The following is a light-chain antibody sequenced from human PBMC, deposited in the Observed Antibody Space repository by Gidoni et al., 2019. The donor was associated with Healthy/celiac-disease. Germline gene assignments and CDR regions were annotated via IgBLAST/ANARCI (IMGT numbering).Light chain of an antibody. Sequence: ELVMTQSPATLSVSPGERATLSCRASQSVSSNLAWYQQKPGQAPRLLIYGASTRATGISSLQSEDFAVYYCQQYNNWPRTFGQGTKLEIK. CDR2: GAS. V-gene: IGKV3-15*01. CDR1: QSVSSN. CDR3: QQYNNWPRT. J-gene: IGKJ2*02.